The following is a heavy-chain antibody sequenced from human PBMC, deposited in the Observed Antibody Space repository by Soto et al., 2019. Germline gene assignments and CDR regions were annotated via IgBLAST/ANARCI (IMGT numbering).Heavy chain of an antibody. J-gene: IGHJ6*02. D-gene: IGHD3-22*01. V-gene: IGHV3-23*01. CDR3: AANRGYNYYYGMDV. CDR2: ISGSGGST. CDR1: GFTFSSYA. Sequence: EVQLLESGGGLVQPGGSLRLSCAASGFTFSSYAMSWVRQAPGKGLEWVSAISGSGGSTYYADSVKGRFTISRDNSKITLYLQMNGRRAEDTAVYYCAANRGYNYYYGMDVWGQGTTVTVSS.